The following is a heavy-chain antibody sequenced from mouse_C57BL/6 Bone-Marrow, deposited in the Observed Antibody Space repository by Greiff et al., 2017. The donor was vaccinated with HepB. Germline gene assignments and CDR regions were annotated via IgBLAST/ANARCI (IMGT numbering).Heavy chain of an antibody. J-gene: IGHJ4*01. Sequence: VQLKESGAELVRPGASVKLSCTASGFNIKDDYMHWVKQRPEQGLEWIGWIDPENGDTEYASKFQGKATITADTSSNTAYLQLSSLTSEDTAVYYCTTGGYGNTYYYAMDYWGQGTSVTVSS. CDR3: TTGGYGNTYYYAMDY. D-gene: IGHD2-10*02. V-gene: IGHV14-4*01. CDR2: IDPENGDT. CDR1: GFNIKDDY.